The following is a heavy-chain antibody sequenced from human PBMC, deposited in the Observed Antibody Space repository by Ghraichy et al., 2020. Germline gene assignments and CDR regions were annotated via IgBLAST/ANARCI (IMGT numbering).Heavy chain of an antibody. D-gene: IGHD6-6*01. CDR2: ISGSGGST. CDR1: GFTFSSYA. V-gene: IGHV3-23*01. CDR3: ATASEYSSSAFELVY. Sequence: GGSLRLSCAASGFTFSSYAMSWVRQAPGKGLEWVSAISGSGGSTYYADSVKGRFTISRDNSKNTLYLQMNSLRAEDTAVYYCATASEYSSSAFELVYWGQGTLVTVSS. J-gene: IGHJ4*02.